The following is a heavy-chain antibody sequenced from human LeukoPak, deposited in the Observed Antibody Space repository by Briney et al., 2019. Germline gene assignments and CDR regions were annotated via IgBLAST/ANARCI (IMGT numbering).Heavy chain of an antibody. D-gene: IGHD3-22*01. CDR3: TRGSIAYYYMDV. J-gene: IGHJ6*03. Sequence: SETLSLTCTVSGYSISSGYYWGWIRQPPGNGLEWIGSIYHSGSTYYNPSLKSRVTISVDTSKNQFSLKLSSVTAADTAVYYCTRGSIAYYYMDVWGKGTTVTISS. V-gene: IGHV4-38-2*02. CDR2: IYHSGST. CDR1: GYSISSGYY.